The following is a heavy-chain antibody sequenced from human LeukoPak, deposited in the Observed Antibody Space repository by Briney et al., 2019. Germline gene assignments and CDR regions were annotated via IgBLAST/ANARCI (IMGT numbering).Heavy chain of an antibody. J-gene: IGHJ4*02. CDR1: GGTFSSYV. CDR3: ASALAASNYYDRSGYNW. D-gene: IGHD3-22*01. CDR2: IIPIFGTT. V-gene: IGHV1-69*13. Sequence: GASVKVSCKASGGTFSSYVISWVRQAPGQGLEWMGGIIPIFGTTNYAQEFQGRVTISADESTNTAYMELSSLRSEDTAVYYCASALAASNYYDRSGYNWWGQGTLVTVSS.